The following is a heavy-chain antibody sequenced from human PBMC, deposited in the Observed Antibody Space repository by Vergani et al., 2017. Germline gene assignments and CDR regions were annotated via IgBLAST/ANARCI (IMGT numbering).Heavy chain of an antibody. D-gene: IGHD5-12*01. J-gene: IGHJ6*03. CDR2: TRNKANSYTT. CDR1: GFTFSDHY. CDR3: ARGEKLRVGDYYYYYYMDV. Sequence: VQLVESGGGVVQPGRSLRLSCAASGFTFSDHYMDWVRQAPGKGLEWVGRTRNKANSYTTEYAASVKGRFTISRDDSKNSLYLQMNSLKTEDTAVYYCARGEKLRVGDYYYYYYMDVWGKGTTVTVSS. V-gene: IGHV3-72*01.